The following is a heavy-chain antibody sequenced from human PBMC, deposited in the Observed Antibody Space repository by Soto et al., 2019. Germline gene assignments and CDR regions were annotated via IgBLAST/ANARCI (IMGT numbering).Heavy chain of an antibody. V-gene: IGHV3-23*01. J-gene: IGHJ4*02. CDR3: ARGGSRSSNYWAQ. CDR2: ISGGGGST. D-gene: IGHD6-6*01. Sequence: PSETLSLTCTVFGVSVSSYYWSWIRQSPGKGLEWVAAISGGGGSTYYADSVKGRFTISRDNAKNTLDLQLTSLRAEDTAVYYCARGGSRSSNYWAQWGQGTLVTVSS. CDR1: GVSVSSYY.